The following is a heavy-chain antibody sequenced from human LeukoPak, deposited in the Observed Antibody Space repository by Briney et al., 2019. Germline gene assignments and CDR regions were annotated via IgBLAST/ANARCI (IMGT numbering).Heavy chain of an antibody. J-gene: IGHJ4*02. CDR3: ARGFRTFDY. V-gene: IGHV4-34*01. CDR2: INHSGST. Sequence: PSETLSLTCAVYGGSFSGYYWSWIRQPTGKGLEWIGEINHSGSTNYNPSLKSRVTISVDTSKNQFSLKLSSVTAADTAVYYCARGFRTFDYWGQGTLVTVSS. CDR1: GGSFSGYY.